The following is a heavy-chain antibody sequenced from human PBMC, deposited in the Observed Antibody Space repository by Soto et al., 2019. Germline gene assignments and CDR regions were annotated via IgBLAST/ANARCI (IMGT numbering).Heavy chain of an antibody. CDR3: ARDMGEYSYGSLFDY. Sequence: ASVKVSFNPACYTFTGYYRHWVRQAPGQGREWMGWINPNSGGTNYAQKFQGRVTMTRDTSISTAYMELSRLRSDDTAVYYCARDMGEYSYGSLFDYWGQGTLVTVSS. J-gene: IGHJ4*02. D-gene: IGHD5-18*01. V-gene: IGHV1-2*02. CDR2: INPNSGGT. CDR1: CYTFTGYY.